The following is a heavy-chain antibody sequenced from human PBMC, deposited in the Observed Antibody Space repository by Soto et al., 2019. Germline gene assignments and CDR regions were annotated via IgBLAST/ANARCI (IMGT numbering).Heavy chain of an antibody. J-gene: IGHJ6*02. Sequence: SVKVSCKASGYTFTSYAMHWVRQAPGQRLEWMGGFIPIHGTANYAQKFQGRVTIIAVESTSTAYMELSSLRSEDTAVYYCARGPYAWLSGYSFGMDVWGQGTTVTVSS. V-gene: IGHV1-69*13. CDR2: FIPIHGTA. CDR3: ARGPYAWLSGYSFGMDV. CDR1: GYTFTSYA. D-gene: IGHD5-12*01.